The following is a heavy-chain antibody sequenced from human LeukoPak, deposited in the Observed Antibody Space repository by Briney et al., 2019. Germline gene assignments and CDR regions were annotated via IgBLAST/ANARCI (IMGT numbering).Heavy chain of an antibody. CDR2: IYTSGST. Sequence: PSETLSLTCTVSGGSISSGSYYWSWIRRPAGKGLEWIGRIYTSGSTNYNPSLKSRVTISVDTSKNQLSLKLSSVTAADTAVYYCAREGIYDFWSGYNTYYFDYWGQGTLVTVSS. CDR1: GGSISSGSYY. J-gene: IGHJ4*02. D-gene: IGHD3-3*01. CDR3: AREGIYDFWSGYNTYYFDY. V-gene: IGHV4-61*02.